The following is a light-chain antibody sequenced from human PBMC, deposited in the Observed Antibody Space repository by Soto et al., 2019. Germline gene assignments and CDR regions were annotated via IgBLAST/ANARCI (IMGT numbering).Light chain of an antibody. Sequence: DIQMTQSPSSVSASVGDRVTITCRASQAISTWLAWNQQNPGKAPKLLIYSVSNLQSGVPSRFSGSGSGTDFTLTISSLQPEDFATYYCQQANSFPRTFGQGTKVEIK. CDR2: SVS. CDR1: QAISTW. J-gene: IGKJ1*01. V-gene: IGKV1D-12*01. CDR3: QQANSFPRT.